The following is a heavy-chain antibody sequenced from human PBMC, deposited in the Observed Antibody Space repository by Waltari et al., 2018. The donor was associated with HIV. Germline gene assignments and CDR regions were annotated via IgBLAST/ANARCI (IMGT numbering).Heavy chain of an antibody. CDR3: ASYFDY. V-gene: IGHV3-30*02. CDR2: IRYDGSNK. Sequence: QVQLVESGGGVVQPGGSLRLSCAASGFTFSSYGMHWVRQAPGKGLEWVAFIRYDGSNKYYADSVKGRFTISRDNSKNTLYLQMNSLRAEDTAVYYCASYFDYWGQGTLVTVSS. J-gene: IGHJ4*02. CDR1: GFTFSSYG.